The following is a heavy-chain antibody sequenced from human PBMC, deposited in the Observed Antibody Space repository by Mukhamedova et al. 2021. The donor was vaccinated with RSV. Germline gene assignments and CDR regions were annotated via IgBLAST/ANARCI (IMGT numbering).Heavy chain of an antibody. CDR2: IYNSRTI. V-gene: IGHV4-28*02. J-gene: IGHJ6*03. D-gene: IGHD1-26*01. CDR3: ARGLFSASSKSYLYMDV. Sequence: GKGLEWIGYIYNSRTINYHPSLKRRVTLSVDTSKNQFSLKLLSVTAADTAVYYCARGLFSASSKSYLYMDVWGEGTTVTVSS.